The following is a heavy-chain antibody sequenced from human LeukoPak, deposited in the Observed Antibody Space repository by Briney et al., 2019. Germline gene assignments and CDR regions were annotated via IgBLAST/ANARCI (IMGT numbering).Heavy chain of an antibody. CDR3: ARVDTAMVTRDYYYMDV. J-gene: IGHJ6*03. CDR1: GGSISSSSYY. V-gene: IGHV4-39*07. CDR2: IYYSGST. D-gene: IGHD5-18*01. Sequence: SETLSLTCTVSGGSISSSSYYWGWIRQPPGKGLEWIGSIYYSGSTYYNPSLKSRVTISVDTSKNQFSLKLSSVTAADTAVYYCARVDTAMVTRDYYYMDVWGKGTTVTVSS.